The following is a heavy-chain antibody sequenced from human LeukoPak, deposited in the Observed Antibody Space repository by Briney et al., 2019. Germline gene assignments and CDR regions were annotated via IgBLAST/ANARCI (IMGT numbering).Heavy chain of an antibody. CDR1: GFTFSSYN. Sequence: GRSLRLSCAASGFTFSSYNMNWVRQAPGKGLEWVSSMSSSGSYIYYADSVRGRFTISRDNAKRTVFLQMNTLRPEDTAVYYCARAHSSGRLNGAFDIWGPGTTVTVSA. CDR3: ARAHSSGRLNGAFDI. J-gene: IGHJ3*02. V-gene: IGHV3-21*01. D-gene: IGHD3-22*01. CDR2: MSSSGSYI.